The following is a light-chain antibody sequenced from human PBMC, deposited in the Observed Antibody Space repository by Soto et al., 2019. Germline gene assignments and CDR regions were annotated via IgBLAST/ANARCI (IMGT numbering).Light chain of an antibody. Sequence: QSVLTQPASVSGSPGQSITISCTGTSSDVGGYNYVSWYQQHPGKAPKLMMFDVSNRPSGVSNRFSGSKSGNTASLTISGLQAEDEADYYCSSYTRRSTVVFGGGTKLTVL. V-gene: IGLV2-14*03. CDR3: SSYTRRSTVV. J-gene: IGLJ2*01. CDR2: DVS. CDR1: SSDVGGYNY.